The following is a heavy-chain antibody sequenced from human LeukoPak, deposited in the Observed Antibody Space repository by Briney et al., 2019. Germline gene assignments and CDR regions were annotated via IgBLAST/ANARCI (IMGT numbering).Heavy chain of an antibody. D-gene: IGHD3-10*01. CDR1: GDSISSGAYY. CDR3: ARGVQGWFAP. V-gene: IGHV4-31*03. Sequence: SETPSLTCTVSGDSISSGAYYWTWVRQYPGTGLEWIGYISHIGTTYNNPSLKSRVSISVDTSRNQLSLRLTSVTAADTAVYYCARGVQGWFAPWGQGTLVTVSS. CDR2: ISHIGTT. J-gene: IGHJ5*02.